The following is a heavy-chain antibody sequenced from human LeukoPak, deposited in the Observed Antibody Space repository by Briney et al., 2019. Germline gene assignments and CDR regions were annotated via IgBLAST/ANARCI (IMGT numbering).Heavy chain of an antibody. CDR2: IYYSGST. J-gene: IGHJ5*02. V-gene: IGHV4-59*01. Sequence: SETLSLTCTVSGGSISSYYWSWIRQPPGKGLEWIGYIYYSGSTNYNPSLKSRVTISVDTSKNQFSLKLSSVTAADTAVYYCAREVVVVVAATAYNWFDPWAREPWSPSPQ. D-gene: IGHD2-15*01. CDR3: AREVVVVVAATAYNWFDP. CDR1: GGSISSYY.